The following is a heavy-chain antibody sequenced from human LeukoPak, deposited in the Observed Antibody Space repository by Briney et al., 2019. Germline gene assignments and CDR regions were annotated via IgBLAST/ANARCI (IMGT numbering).Heavy chain of an antibody. D-gene: IGHD3-10*01. CDR3: AREGATMVRGVTIYYYYYMDA. J-gene: IGHJ6*03. V-gene: IGHV4-61*02. CDR1: GGSISSGSYY. Sequence: SQTLSLTCTVSGGSISSGSYYWSWIRQPAGKGLEWIGRIYTSGSTNCNPSLKSRVTISVDTSKNQFSLKLSSVTAADTAVYYCAREGATMVRGVTIYYYYYMDAWGKGTTVTVSS. CDR2: IYTSGST.